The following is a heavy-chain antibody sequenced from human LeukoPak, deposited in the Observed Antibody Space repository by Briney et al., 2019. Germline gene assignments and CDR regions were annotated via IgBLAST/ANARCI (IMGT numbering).Heavy chain of an antibody. Sequence: SETLSLTCTVSGGSISSYYWSWIRQPAGKGLEWIGRIYTSGSTNYNPSLKSRVTMSVDTSKNQLSLKLSSVTAADTAVYYCARDREAVANWGYVWFDPWGQGTLVTVSS. D-gene: IGHD7-27*01. V-gene: IGHV4-4*07. CDR3: ARDREAVANWGYVWFDP. CDR2: IYTSGST. J-gene: IGHJ5*02. CDR1: GGSISSYY.